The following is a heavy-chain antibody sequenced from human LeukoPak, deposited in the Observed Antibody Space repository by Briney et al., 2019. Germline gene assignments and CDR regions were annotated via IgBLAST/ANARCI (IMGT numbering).Heavy chain of an antibody. CDR3: ARAVTYYDFWSGPLGY. Sequence: PSETLSLTCTVSGGSISSGSYYWSWIRQPAGKGLEWIGRIYTSGSTNYNPSLKSRVTISVDTSKNQFSLKLSSVTAADTAVYYCARAVTYYDFWSGPLGYWGQGTLVTVSS. V-gene: IGHV4-61*02. J-gene: IGHJ4*02. CDR1: GGSISSGSYY. D-gene: IGHD3-3*01. CDR2: IYTSGST.